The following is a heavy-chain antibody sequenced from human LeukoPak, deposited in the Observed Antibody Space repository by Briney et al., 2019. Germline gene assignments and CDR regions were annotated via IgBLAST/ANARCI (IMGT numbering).Heavy chain of an antibody. CDR2: INPNSGGT. Sequence: ASVKVSCKASGYTFTGYYMHWVRQAPGQGLEWMGRINPNSGGTNYAQKFQGRVTMTRDTSISTACMELSRLRSDDMAVYYCARDGGSGSYSSYYYYYMDVWGKGTTVTVSS. J-gene: IGHJ6*03. D-gene: IGHD3-10*01. CDR3: ARDGGSGSYSSYYYYYMDV. V-gene: IGHV1-2*06. CDR1: GYTFTGYY.